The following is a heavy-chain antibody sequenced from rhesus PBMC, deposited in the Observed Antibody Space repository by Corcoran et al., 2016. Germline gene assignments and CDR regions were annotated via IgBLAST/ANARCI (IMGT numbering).Heavy chain of an antibody. V-gene: IGHV4-122*02. Sequence: QVQLQESGPGLVKPSETLSLTCAVSGYSIRRGYYWSWIRQPPGTGLEWIGYITYRGSTSYNPSLKSRVTISRDTSKNQFSLKLSSVTAADTAVYYCARDRERQLRVGLDSWGQGVVVTVSS. J-gene: IGHJ6*01. CDR3: ARDRERQLRVGLDS. D-gene: IGHD6-25*01. CDR1: GYSIRRGYY. CDR2: ITYRGST.